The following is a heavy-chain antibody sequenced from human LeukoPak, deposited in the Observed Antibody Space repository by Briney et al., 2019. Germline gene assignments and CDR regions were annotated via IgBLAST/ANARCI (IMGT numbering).Heavy chain of an antibody. Sequence: PSETLSLTCTVSGGSISSGGYYWSWIRQHPGKGLEWIGYIYYSGSTYYNPSLKSRVTISVDTSKNQFSLKLSSVTAADTAVYYCARAMVRGGIYFDYWGQGTLVTVSS. D-gene: IGHD3-10*01. CDR1: GGSISSGGYY. V-gene: IGHV4-31*03. CDR3: ARAMVRGGIYFDY. CDR2: IYYSGST. J-gene: IGHJ4*02.